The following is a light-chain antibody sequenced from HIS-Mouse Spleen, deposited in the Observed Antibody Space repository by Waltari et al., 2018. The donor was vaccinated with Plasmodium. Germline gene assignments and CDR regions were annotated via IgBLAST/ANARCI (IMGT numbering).Light chain of an antibody. J-gene: IGLJ1*01. CDR2: EGS. CDR1: SSDVGSYNL. V-gene: IGLV2-23*01. Sequence: QSALTQPASVSGSPGQSITISCTGTSSDVGSYNLVSWYQKHPGKAPKLMIYEGSKRPKGVSNRFSGSKSGNTASLTISGLQAEDEADYYCCSYAGSSTYVFGTGTKVTVL. CDR3: CSYAGSSTYV.